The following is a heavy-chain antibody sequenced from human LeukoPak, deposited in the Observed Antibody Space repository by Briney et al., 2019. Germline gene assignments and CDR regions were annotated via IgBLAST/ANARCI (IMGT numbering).Heavy chain of an antibody. V-gene: IGHV3-23*01. CDR2: IRGSGRST. D-gene: IGHD6-6*01. CDR1: GFTFSTYA. CDR3: AKILADSSSGY. Sequence: PGGSLRLSCATSGFTFSTYAMTWVRQAPGKGLEWVSSIRGSGRSTYYADSVKGRFTVSRDNSMNTLFLQMNSLRVEETAVYYCAKILADSSSGYWGQGTLVTVS. J-gene: IGHJ4*02.